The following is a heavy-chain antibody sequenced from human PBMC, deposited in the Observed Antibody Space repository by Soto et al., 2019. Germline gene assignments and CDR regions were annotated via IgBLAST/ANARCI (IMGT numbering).Heavy chain of an antibody. J-gene: IGHJ4*02. V-gene: IGHV1-69*13. CDR1: GGTFSTYA. CDR3: ARMGVALSIDDYFDY. Sequence: SVKVSCKASGGTFSTYAIVWVRQAPGQGLEWMGGIIPLFGTAHYAQKFQGRVTITADESTSTAYMELSSLRSEDTAVFYCARMGVALSIDDYFDYWGQGTLVTASS. CDR2: IIPLFGTA. D-gene: IGHD3-3*01.